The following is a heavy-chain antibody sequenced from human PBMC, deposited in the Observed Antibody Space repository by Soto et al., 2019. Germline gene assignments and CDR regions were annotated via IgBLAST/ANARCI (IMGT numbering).Heavy chain of an antibody. J-gene: IGHJ5*02. Sequence: GASVKVSCKASGGTFSSYAISWVRQAPGQGLERMGGIIPIFGTANYAQKFQGRVTITADESTSTAYMELSSLRSEDTAVYYCARDIAVPAAIDWFDPWGQGTLVTVSS. CDR1: GGTFSSYA. D-gene: IGHD2-2*01. CDR2: IIPIFGTA. CDR3: ARDIAVPAAIDWFDP. V-gene: IGHV1-69*13.